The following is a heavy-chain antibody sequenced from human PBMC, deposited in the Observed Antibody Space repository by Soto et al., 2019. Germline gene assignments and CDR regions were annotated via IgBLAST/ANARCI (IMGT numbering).Heavy chain of an antibody. CDR2: ISASGGST. CDR1: GFTFSNYA. V-gene: IGHV3-23*01. Sequence: EVQLLESGGGLVQPGGSLRLSCAASGFTFSNYAVSWVRQAPGKGLEWVSVISASGGSTYYAASVKGPFTISRDNSKNALFLRMNSLRAEDTALYYCARDRPGCSSTSCFFEYWGQVTLVTVSS. D-gene: IGHD2-2*01. CDR3: ARDRPGCSSTSCFFEY. J-gene: IGHJ4*02.